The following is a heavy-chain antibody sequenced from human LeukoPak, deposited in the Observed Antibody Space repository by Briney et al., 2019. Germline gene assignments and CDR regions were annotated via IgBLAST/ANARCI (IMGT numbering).Heavy chain of an antibody. CDR3: ARDPFRWLLIATSFDP. CDR1: GFTFSSYS. V-gene: IGHV3-21*01. J-gene: IGHJ5*02. CDR2: ISSSSSYI. Sequence: GGSLRLSCAASGFTFSSYSMNWVRQAPGKGLELVSSISSSSSYIYYADSVKGRFTISRDNAKNSLYLQMNSLRAEDTAVYYCARDPFRWLLIATSFDPWGQGTLVTVSS. D-gene: IGHD5-12*01.